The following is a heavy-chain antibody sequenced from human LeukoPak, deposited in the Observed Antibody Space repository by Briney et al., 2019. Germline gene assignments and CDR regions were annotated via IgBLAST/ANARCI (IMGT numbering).Heavy chain of an antibody. V-gene: IGHV3-15*01. J-gene: IGHJ4*02. CDR2: IKSKTDGGTT. Sequence: GGSLRLSCAASGFTFSNAWMSWVRQAPGKGLEWVGRIKSKTDGGTTDYAAPVKGRFTISRDDSKNTLYLQMNSLKTEDTAVYYCTTGISRIQLWFLNFDYWGQGTLVTVSS. CDR3: TTGISRIQLWFLNFDY. D-gene: IGHD5-18*01. CDR1: GFTFSNAW.